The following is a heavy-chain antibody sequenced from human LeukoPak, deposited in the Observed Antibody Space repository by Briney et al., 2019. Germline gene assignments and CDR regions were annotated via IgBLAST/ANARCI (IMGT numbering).Heavy chain of an antibody. CDR1: GGSISSYY. Sequence: SETLSLTCTVSGGSISSYYWSWIRQPAGKGLEWIGRIYTSGSTNYNPSLKSRVTMSVDTSKNQFSLKLSSVTAADTAVYYCARVKQQWLASYYYYYMDVWGKGTTVTISS. J-gene: IGHJ6*03. V-gene: IGHV4-4*07. CDR3: ARVKQQWLASYYYYYMDV. CDR2: IYTSGST. D-gene: IGHD6-19*01.